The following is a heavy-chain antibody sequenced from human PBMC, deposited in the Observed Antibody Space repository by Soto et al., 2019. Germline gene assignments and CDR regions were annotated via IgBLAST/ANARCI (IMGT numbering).Heavy chain of an antibody. CDR2: LSRGGGGP. V-gene: IGHV3-23*01. D-gene: IGHD1-26*01. CDR3: AKGIKWNYGMDV. J-gene: IGHJ6*02. CDR1: GFTFSNYT. Sequence: EVQLLESGGGLVQPGGSLRLSCAASGFTFSNYTMTWVRQAPGRGLEWVSSLSRGGGGPHYADSVKGRFTISRDNSKNTLFLEMNSLRAEDTAVYYCAKGIKWNYGMDVWGQGTTVTVSS.